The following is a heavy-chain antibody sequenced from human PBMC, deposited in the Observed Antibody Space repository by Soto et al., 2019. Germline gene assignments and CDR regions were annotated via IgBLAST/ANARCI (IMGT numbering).Heavy chain of an antibody. Sequence: SETLSLTCTVSCDSISTFYWGWVRQSPGKELEWIGYVYYTGSTNYIPSLKSRVTISVDRSKNQFSLKLTSAIAADTAVYYCARGRTVRNYADDSSDYFYFFDYWGQGTQVTVSS. J-gene: IGHJ4*02. CDR1: CDSISTFY. CDR2: VYYTGST. D-gene: IGHD3-22*01. CDR3: ARGRTVRNYADDSSDYFYFFDY. V-gene: IGHV4-59*01.